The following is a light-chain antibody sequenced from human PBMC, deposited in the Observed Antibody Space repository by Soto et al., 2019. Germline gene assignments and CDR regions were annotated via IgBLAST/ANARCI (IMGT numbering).Light chain of an antibody. V-gene: IGKV3-15*01. CDR2: GAS. CDR1: QSVSSN. J-gene: IGKJ2*01. Sequence: IVMTQSPATLSVSPGERATLSCRASQSVSSNLAWYQQKPGQAPRLLIYGASTRATGIPARFSGSGSGTAFTLTISSLQSEDFAVYYCQQYNNWPWYTFGQGTKVEIX. CDR3: QQYNNWPWYT.